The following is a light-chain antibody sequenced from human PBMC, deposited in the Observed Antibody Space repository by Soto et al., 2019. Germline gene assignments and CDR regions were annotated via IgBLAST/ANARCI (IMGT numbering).Light chain of an antibody. CDR2: DAS. J-gene: IGKJ5*01. CDR1: QSVSSY. CDR3: QQRSNWPRIT. Sequence: IVLTPSPATLSLSPCERATLSSSATQSVSSYLAWYQQKPGQAPRLLIYDASNRATGIPARFSGSGSGTDFTLTISSLEPEDFAVYYCQQRSNWPRITFGQGTRLEIK. V-gene: IGKV3-11*01.